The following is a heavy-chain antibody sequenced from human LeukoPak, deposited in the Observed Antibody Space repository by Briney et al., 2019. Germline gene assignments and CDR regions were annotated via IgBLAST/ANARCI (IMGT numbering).Heavy chain of an antibody. CDR3: ARDSDAFDI. CDR2: TYYRSKLYR. Sequence: SQTLSLTCALSGDSFSANSATWNWLRQSPSRGLEWLGRTYYRSKLYRDYAVSVKSRITINPDSSKNQFSLQLNSVTPEDTALYYCARDSDAFDIWGQGTMVTVSS. CDR1: GDSFSANSAT. J-gene: IGHJ3*02. V-gene: IGHV6-1*01.